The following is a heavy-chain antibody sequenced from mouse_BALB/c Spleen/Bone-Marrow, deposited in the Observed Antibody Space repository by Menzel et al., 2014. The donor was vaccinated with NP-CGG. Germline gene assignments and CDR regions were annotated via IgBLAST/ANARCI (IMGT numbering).Heavy chain of an antibody. J-gene: IGHJ3*01. D-gene: IGHD5-1*01. CDR3: TRVNEYGRAWFAY. CDR2: IYPDSGST. CDR1: GYIFTSYW. V-gene: IGHV1S22*01. Sequence: KQSGSELVRPGASVKLSCKASGYIFTSYWMHWMKQRPGQGPEWIGNIYPDSGSTNYAEKFKNKATLTVDTSSSTAYMQLSSLTSEDSAVYYCTRVNEYGRAWFAYWGQGTLVTVSA.